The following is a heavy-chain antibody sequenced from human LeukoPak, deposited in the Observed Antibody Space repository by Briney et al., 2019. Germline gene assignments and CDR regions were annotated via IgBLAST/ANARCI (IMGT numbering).Heavy chain of an antibody. J-gene: IGHJ4*02. CDR1: GFTFSTYA. D-gene: IGHD2-2*01. CDR3: AREYCSSTSCSPAGY. V-gene: IGHV3-30-3*01. CDR2: ISYDGSNR. Sequence: GGSLRLSCAASGFTFSTYAMHWVRQAPGKGLEWVAVISYDGSNRYYADSVKGRFTISRDNSKNTLYLQMNSLRAEDTAVYYCAREYCSSTSCSPAGYWGQGTLVTVSS.